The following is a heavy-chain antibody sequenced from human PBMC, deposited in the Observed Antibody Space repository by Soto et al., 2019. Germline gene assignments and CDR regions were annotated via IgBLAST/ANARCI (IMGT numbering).Heavy chain of an antibody. J-gene: IGHJ4*02. Sequence: GASLKLSCKGSGYSFTSYWISCVRQMPGKGLEWMGRIDPSDSYTNYSPSFQGHVTISADKSISTAYLQWSSLKASDTARYYCARLRVGFGELLTYWGQGTLVTVSS. D-gene: IGHD3-10*01. CDR2: IDPSDSYT. CDR1: GYSFTSYW. CDR3: ARLRVGFGELLTY. V-gene: IGHV5-10-1*01.